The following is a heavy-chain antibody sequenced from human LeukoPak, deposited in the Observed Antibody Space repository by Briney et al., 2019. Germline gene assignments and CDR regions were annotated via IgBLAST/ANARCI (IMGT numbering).Heavy chain of an antibody. CDR2: INHSGST. CDR1: GGXFSGYY. CDR3: ARGRRGRVRIAVAGTSPFDY. D-gene: IGHD6-19*01. V-gene: IGHV4-34*01. Sequence: SETLSLTCAVYGGXFSGYYCSWIRQPPGKGLEWIGEINHSGSTNYNPSLKSRVTISVDTSKNQFSLKLSSVTAADTAVYYCARGRRGRVRIAVAGTSPFDYWGQGTLVTVSS. J-gene: IGHJ4*02.